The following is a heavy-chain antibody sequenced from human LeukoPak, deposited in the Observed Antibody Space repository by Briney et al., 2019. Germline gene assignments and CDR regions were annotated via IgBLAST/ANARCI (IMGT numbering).Heavy chain of an antibody. D-gene: IGHD3-10*01. CDR3: ARARGYYGSGSYYNGVYYYYYMDV. Sequence: GGSLRLSCTASGFTFSGAWMTWVRQAPGKGLEWVSYISSSGSTIYYADSVKGRFTISRDNAKNSLYLQMNSLRAEDTAVYYCARARGYYGSGSYYNGVYYYYYMDVWGKGTTVTISS. CDR2: ISSSGSTI. CDR1: GFTFSGAW. V-gene: IGHV3-11*01. J-gene: IGHJ6*03.